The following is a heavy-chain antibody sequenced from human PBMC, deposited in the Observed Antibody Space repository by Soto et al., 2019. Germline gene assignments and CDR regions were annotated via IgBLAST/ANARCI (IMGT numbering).Heavy chain of an antibody. CDR1: GSSISSGGYY. D-gene: IGHD1-26*01. CDR2: IYYSGST. Sequence: TLPLTCTVSGSSISSGGYYWSWVRQHPGKGLEWIGYIYYSGSTYYNPSLKSRVTISVDTSKNQFSLKLSSVTAADTAVYYCAIGPDSRGVGATNPSHWGQGTLVTVSS. V-gene: IGHV4-31*03. CDR3: AIGPDSRGVGATNPSH. J-gene: IGHJ4*02.